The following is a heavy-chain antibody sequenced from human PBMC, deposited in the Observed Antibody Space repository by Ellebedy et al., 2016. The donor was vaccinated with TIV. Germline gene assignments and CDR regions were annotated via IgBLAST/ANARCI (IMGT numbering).Heavy chain of an antibody. D-gene: IGHD3-10*01. CDR1: GYSLTELS. CDR3: ARERVRYGSGTNYYYYYGMDV. J-gene: IGHJ6*02. CDR2: INPSGGST. Sequence: ASVKVSCKVSGYSLTELSMHWVRQAPGQGLEWMGIINPSGGSTRYAQKFQGRVTMTRDTSTSTVYMEVSSLGSEDTAVYYCARERVRYGSGTNYYYYYGMDVWGQGTTVTVSS. V-gene: IGHV1-46*01.